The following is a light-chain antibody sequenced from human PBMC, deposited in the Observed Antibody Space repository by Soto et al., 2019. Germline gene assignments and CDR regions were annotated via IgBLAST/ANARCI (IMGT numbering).Light chain of an antibody. CDR2: DVS. CDR1: SSDIGSYNY. CDR3: GSYTSDNTLV. V-gene: IGLV2-14*03. Sequence: QSALTQPASVSGSPRQSITISCTGTSSDIGSYNYVSWYQQHPGEVPRLMIYDVSNRPSGVSNRFSGSKSGNTASLTISRLQAEDEADYYCGSYTSDNTLVFGGGTKLTVL. J-gene: IGLJ2*01.